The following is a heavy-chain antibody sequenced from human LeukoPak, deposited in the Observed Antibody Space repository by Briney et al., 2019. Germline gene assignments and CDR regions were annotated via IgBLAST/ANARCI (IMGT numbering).Heavy chain of an antibody. V-gene: IGHV3-23*01. J-gene: IGHJ3*02. CDR1: GFTFSSYA. CDR2: ISGSGGST. CDR3: AKDPPNDYGVYPDAFDI. D-gene: IGHD4-17*01. Sequence: GGSLRLSCAASGFTFSSYAMSWVRQAPGKGLEWVSAISGSGGSTYYADSVKGRFTISRDNSKNTLYLQMNSLRAEDTAVYYCAKDPPNDYGVYPDAFDIWGQGTMVTVSS.